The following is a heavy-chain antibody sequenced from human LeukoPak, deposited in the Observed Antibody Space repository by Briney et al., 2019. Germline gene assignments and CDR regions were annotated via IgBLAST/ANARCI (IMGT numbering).Heavy chain of an antibody. CDR2: IGTYNGNT. D-gene: IGHD6-19*01. V-gene: IGHV1-18*01. Sequence: ASVKVSCKASGYTFRNYGITWVRQAPGQGLEWMGWIGTYNGNTDYAQKFQGRVIMTADTSTTTAHMELRSLRSDDTAVYYCARGRLKRMPFTEVAGALDYWGQGTLVAVSS. CDR1: GYTFRNYG. CDR3: ARGRLKRMPFTEVAGALDY. J-gene: IGHJ4*02.